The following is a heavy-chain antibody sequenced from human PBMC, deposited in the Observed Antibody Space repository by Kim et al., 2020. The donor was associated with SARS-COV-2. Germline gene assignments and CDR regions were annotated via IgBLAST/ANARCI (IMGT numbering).Heavy chain of an antibody. CDR2: IYYSGST. CDR3: ARGGYYDILTGYPTLPSWFLDY. D-gene: IGHD3-9*01. Sequence: SETLSLICTVSGGSVSSGSYYWSWIRQPPGKGLEWIGYIYYSGSTNYNPSLKSRVTISVDTSKNQFSLKLSSVTAADTAVYYCARGGYYDILTGYPTLPSWFLDYWGQGTLVTVSS. V-gene: IGHV4-61*01. CDR1: GGSVSSGSYY. J-gene: IGHJ4*02.